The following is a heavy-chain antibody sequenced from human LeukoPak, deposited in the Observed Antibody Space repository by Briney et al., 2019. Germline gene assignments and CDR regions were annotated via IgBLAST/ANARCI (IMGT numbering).Heavy chain of an antibody. Sequence: GASVKVSCKASGYTFTSYYMHWVRQAPGQGLEWMGIINPSGGSTXXXXKFQGXVXMTRXTSTSTVYMELSSLRSEDTAVYYCARGLYGYVNYWGQGTLVTVSS. CDR1: GYTFTSYY. CDR2: INPSGGST. J-gene: IGHJ4*02. D-gene: IGHD5-18*01. CDR3: ARGLYGYVNY. V-gene: IGHV1-46*01.